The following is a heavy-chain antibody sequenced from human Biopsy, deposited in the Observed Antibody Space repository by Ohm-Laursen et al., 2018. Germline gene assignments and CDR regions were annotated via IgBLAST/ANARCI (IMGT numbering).Heavy chain of an antibody. J-gene: IGHJ2*01. Sequence: SLRLSCSASGFAFTSYAMHWVRQAPGKGLEWVAVISYDGSGEYYADSLQGRFIISRDNPKNTVDLQMNSLRAEDTAVYFCARDGKRWDYSTYFSWHFDLWGRGTLVTVSS. D-gene: IGHD4-11*01. CDR3: ARDGKRWDYSTYFSWHFDL. CDR2: ISYDGSGE. CDR1: GFAFTSYA. V-gene: IGHV3-30*03.